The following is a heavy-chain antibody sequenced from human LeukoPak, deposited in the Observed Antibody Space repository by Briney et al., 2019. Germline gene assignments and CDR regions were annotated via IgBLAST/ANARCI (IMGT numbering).Heavy chain of an antibody. J-gene: IGHJ4*02. D-gene: IGHD1-26*01. CDR1: GFTFSSYA. CDR3: ARDRVGATLYFDY. Sequence: PGRSLRLSCAASGFTFSSYAMHWVRQAPGKGLEWVSALSGSGGTTYYADFMKGRFTISRDNSKNTLYLQMNSLRAEDTAVYYCARDRVGATLYFDYWGQGTLVTVSS. CDR2: LSGSGGTT. V-gene: IGHV3-23*01.